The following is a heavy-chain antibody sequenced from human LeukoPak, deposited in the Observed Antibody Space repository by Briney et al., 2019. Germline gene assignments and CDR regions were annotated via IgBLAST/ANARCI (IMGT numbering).Heavy chain of an antibody. Sequence: GGSLRLTCEASGFTFSSYSMNWVRQAPGKGLEWVSYIRRSGDIIYNADSVAGRFTISRDNARNSVYLQMNSLREEDTAVYYCVRDPDALDYWGQGTLVTVSS. CDR2: IRRSGDII. J-gene: IGHJ4*02. CDR3: VRDPDALDY. V-gene: IGHV3-48*02. CDR1: GFTFSSYS.